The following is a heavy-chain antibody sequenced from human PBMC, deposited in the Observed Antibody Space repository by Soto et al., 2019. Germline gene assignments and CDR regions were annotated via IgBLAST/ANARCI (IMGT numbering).Heavy chain of an antibody. Sequence: SETLSLTCAVYGGSFSGYYWSWIRQPPGKGLEWIGEINHSGSTNYNPSLKSRVTISVDTSKNQFSLKLSSVTAADTAVYYCARGSMYYDFWSGYYGNWFDPWGQGTLVTVSS. CDR2: INHSGST. CDR1: GGSFSGYY. CDR3: ARGSMYYDFWSGYYGNWFDP. V-gene: IGHV4-34*01. J-gene: IGHJ5*02. D-gene: IGHD3-3*01.